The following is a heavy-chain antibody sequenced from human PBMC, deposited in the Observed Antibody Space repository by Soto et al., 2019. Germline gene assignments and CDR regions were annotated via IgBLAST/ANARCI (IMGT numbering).Heavy chain of an antibody. CDR1: GYTFTSYG. CDR3: ERVRRGAWYSQALY. V-gene: IGHV1-18*04. CDR2: ISAYNGNT. D-gene: IGHD6-13*01. Sequence: QVQLVQSGAEVKKPGASVKVSCKASGYTFTSYGISWVRQAPGQGLEWMGWISAYNGNTNIAPNLPGRDTMTTVTATRTAYMELRGLRSADTAVYYCERVRRGAWYSQALYWGQGSLVPVSS. J-gene: IGHJ4*02.